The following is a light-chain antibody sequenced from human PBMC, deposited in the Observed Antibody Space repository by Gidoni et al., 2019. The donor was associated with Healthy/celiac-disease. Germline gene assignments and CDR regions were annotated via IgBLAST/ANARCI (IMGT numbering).Light chain of an antibody. CDR1: QSISSW. CDR2: KAS. J-gene: IGKJ2*01. V-gene: IGKV1-5*03. Sequence: DIQMTQSPSTLSASVGDRVTITCRASQSISSWLAWYQQKPGKAPKLLIYKASSLESGVPSRFSGSVSGTEFTLTIISLQPDDFATYYCQQYNSYSRTFGQGTKLEIK. CDR3: QQYNSYSRT.